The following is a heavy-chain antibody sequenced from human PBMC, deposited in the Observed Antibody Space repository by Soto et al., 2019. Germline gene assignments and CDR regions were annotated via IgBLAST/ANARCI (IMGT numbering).Heavy chain of an antibody. D-gene: IGHD5-12*01. Sequence: QVQLVESGGGLVKPGGSLRLSCAASGFTFSDFYMSWIRQAPGKGLEWVSYISNSGSATYAESVEGRFTISRDNPKNSLYLQMNSLRAEDAAMYYCVRGGYSGYVSYWGQGTPVTVSS. J-gene: IGHJ4*02. V-gene: IGHV3-11*01. CDR1: GFTFSDFY. CDR3: VRGGYSGYVSY. CDR2: ISNSGSAT.